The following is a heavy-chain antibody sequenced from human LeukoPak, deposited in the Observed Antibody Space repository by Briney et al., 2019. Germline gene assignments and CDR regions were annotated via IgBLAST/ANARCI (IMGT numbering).Heavy chain of an antibody. CDR2: ISGSGGST. CDR1: GFTFSSYA. Sequence: PGGSLRLSCAASGFTFSSYAMSWVRQAPGKGLEWVSAISGSGGSTYYADSVKGRFTISRGNSKNTLYLQMNSLRAEDTAVYYCAKDRVVLLWFGESGAFDYWGQGTLVTVSS. V-gene: IGHV3-23*01. J-gene: IGHJ4*02. D-gene: IGHD3-10*01. CDR3: AKDRVVLLWFGESGAFDY.